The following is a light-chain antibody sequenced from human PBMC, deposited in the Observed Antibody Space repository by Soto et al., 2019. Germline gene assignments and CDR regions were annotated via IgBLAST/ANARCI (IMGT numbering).Light chain of an antibody. CDR2: GAS. CDR1: QSVSSTY. Sequence: EIVLTQSPVTLSLSPGERATLSCRASQSVSSTYLAWYQQNPGQAPRLLIYGASSRATGIPDRFSGSGSGTDFTLTISRLEPEDFAVYYCQQYGSSPLITFGQGTRLEIK. V-gene: IGKV3-20*01. J-gene: IGKJ5*01. CDR3: QQYGSSPLIT.